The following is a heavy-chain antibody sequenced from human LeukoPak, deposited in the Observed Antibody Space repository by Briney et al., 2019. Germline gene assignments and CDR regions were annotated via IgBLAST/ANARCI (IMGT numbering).Heavy chain of an antibody. CDR1: GYTFTSSY. V-gene: IGHV1-18*01. D-gene: IGHD1-26*01. CDR3: ARGGTYYPCIDY. Sequence: ASVKVSCKASGYTFTSSYINWVRQAPGQRLEWMGWISAYHGRTNYAQKFQGRVTMTTDSSTSTAYMDLTSLRSDDTAVYYCARGGTYYPCIDYWGQGTLVTVSS. J-gene: IGHJ4*02. CDR2: ISAYHGRT.